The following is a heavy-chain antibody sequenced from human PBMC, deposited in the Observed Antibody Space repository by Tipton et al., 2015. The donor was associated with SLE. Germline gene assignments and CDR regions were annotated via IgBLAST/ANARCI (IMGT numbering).Heavy chain of an antibody. V-gene: IGHV4-59*12. CDR3: ARGEQLAHFDY. CDR1: GGSIRSYY. D-gene: IGHD6-13*01. J-gene: IGHJ4*02. CDR2: IYHSGSTNSGST. Sequence: TLSLTCTVSGGSIRSYYWSWIRQTPEKGLEWIASIYHSGSTNSGSTKYNPSLESRVSTSLDTSKNQFSLKLSSVTAADTAVYYCARGEQLAHFDYWGQGTLVTVSS.